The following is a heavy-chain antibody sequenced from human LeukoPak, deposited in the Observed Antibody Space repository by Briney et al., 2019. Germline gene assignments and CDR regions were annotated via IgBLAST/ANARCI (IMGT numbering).Heavy chain of an antibody. CDR3: ARGETMDV. V-gene: IGHV3-7*01. J-gene: IGHJ6*03. CDR1: EFSFETYW. CDR2: INEDGSEK. Sequence: PGGSLRLSCVALEFSFETYWMSWVRQAPGKGPEWVANINEDGSEKHYVGSVRSRFTISRDNADNSLHLQMNSLRPEDMAVYYCARGETMDVWGKGTTVTVSS. D-gene: IGHD5-24*01.